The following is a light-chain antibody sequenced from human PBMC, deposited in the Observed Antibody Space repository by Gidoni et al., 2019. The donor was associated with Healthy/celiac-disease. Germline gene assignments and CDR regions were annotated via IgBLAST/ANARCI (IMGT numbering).Light chain of an antibody. CDR3: QQYYRTPPT. V-gene: IGKV4-1*01. Sequence: ATINCKSSQSVLYSSNNKNYLAWYQQKPGQPPKLLIYWASTRESGVPDRFSGSGSGTGFTLTISSLQAEDVAVYFCQQYYRTPPTFGQGTKLEIK. CDR1: QSVLYSSNNKNY. J-gene: IGKJ2*01. CDR2: WAS.